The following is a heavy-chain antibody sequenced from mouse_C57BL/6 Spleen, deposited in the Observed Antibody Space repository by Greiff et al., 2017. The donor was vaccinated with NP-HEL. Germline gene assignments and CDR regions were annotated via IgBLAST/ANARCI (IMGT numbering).Heavy chain of an antibody. D-gene: IGHD1-1*01. CDR3: ARDADGSSPWYFDV. Sequence: QVQLQQPGAELVRPGSSVKLSCKASGYTFTSYWMHWVKQRPIQGLEWIGNIDPSDSETHYNQKFKDKATLTVDKSSSTAYMQLSSLTSEDSAVYYCARDADGSSPWYFDVWGTGTTVTVSS. CDR2: IDPSDSET. V-gene: IGHV1-52*01. J-gene: IGHJ1*03. CDR1: GYTFTSYW.